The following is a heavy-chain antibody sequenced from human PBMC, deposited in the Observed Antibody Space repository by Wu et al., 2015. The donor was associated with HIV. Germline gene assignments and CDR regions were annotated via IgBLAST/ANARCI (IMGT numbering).Heavy chain of an antibody. Sequence: QVQLVQSGAEVKKPGASVKVSCKASGYTFTSYYMHWVRQAPGQGLEWMGIINPSGGSTTYAQKFSDRVTMTSDSSTSTVYMEMDNLRIEDTAVYYCARDHQGRRDVWGLGTTVTVSS. V-gene: IGHV1-46*01. CDR3: ARDHQGRRDV. CDR2: INPSGGST. D-gene: IGHD2-2*01. J-gene: IGHJ6*02. CDR1: GYTFTSYY.